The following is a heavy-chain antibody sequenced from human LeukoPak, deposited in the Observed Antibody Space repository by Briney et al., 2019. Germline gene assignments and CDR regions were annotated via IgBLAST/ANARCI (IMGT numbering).Heavy chain of an antibody. Sequence: SETLPLTCTVSGGSISSGSYYWSWIRQPAGKGLEWIGYIYYTGITNYNPSLKSRVTISIDTSKNQFSLTLSSVTAADTAVYYCASDSGKYFDYWGQGALVTVSS. CDR3: ASDSGKYFDY. J-gene: IGHJ4*02. CDR1: GGSISSGSYY. V-gene: IGHV4-61*10. CDR2: IYYTGIT. D-gene: IGHD3-3*01.